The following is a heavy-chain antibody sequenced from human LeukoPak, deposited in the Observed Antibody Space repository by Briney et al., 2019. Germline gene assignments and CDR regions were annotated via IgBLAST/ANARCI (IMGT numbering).Heavy chain of an antibody. V-gene: IGHV4-34*01. D-gene: IGHD3-22*01. J-gene: IGHJ4*02. CDR2: INHSGST. CDR1: GGSFSGYY. Sequence: SETLSLTCAVYGGSFSGYYWSWIRQPPGKGLEWIGEINHSGSTNYNPSLKSRVTISVDTSKNQFSLKLSSVTAADTAVYYCARGQSQNYYDSSGYPDYWGREPWSPSPQ. CDR3: ARGQSQNYYDSSGYPDY.